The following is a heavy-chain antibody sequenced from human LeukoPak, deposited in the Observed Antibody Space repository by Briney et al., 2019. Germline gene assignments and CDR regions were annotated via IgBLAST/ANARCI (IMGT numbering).Heavy chain of an antibody. CDR3: ARHTFYYYDSSGYYERPFDF. Sequence: PSETLSLTCTVSGGSISSSSYYCGWIRQPPGKGLEWIGSIYYSGSTYYNPSLKSRVTISVNTSKNQFSLTLSSVTAADTGVFYCARHTFYYYDSSGYYERPFDFWGQGTLVTVSS. V-gene: IGHV4-39*01. CDR1: GGSISSSSYY. D-gene: IGHD3-22*01. J-gene: IGHJ4*02. CDR2: IYYSGST.